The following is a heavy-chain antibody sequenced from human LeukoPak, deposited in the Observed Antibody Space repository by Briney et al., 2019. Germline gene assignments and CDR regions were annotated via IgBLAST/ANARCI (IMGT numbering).Heavy chain of an antibody. J-gene: IGHJ6*02. D-gene: IGHD6-13*01. V-gene: IGHV1-18*01. Sequence: ASVKVSCKASGYTFTSYGISWVRQAPGQGLEWMGWISAYNGNTNYAQKLQGRVTMTTDTSTSTAYMELRSLRSDDTAVYYCAREGIAAAGTQDLYYYCGMDVWGQGTTVTVSS. CDR1: GYTFTSYG. CDR3: AREGIAAAGTQDLYYYCGMDV. CDR2: ISAYNGNT.